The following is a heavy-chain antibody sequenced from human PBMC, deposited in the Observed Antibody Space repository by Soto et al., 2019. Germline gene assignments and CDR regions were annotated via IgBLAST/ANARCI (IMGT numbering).Heavy chain of an antibody. CDR2: ICYSGST. V-gene: IGHV4-59*01. Sequence: PSETLSLTCTLSGGSISSYYWRWIRQPPGKGLEWIGYICYSGSTNYNPSLKSRGTISVDTSKNQSSLKLSSVTAAVMAVYYCARGDRTYYDLLTRYSMDYYHYGRDCWGKGTTVTVS. CDR3: ARGDRTYYDLLTRYSMDYYHYGRDC. J-gene: IGHJ6*04. D-gene: IGHD3-9*01. CDR1: GGSISSYY.